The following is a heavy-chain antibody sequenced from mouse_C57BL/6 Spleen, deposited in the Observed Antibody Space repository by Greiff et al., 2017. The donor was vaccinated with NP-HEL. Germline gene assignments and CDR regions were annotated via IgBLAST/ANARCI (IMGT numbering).Heavy chain of an antibody. J-gene: IGHJ1*03. V-gene: IGHV1-55*01. CDR2: IYPGSGST. CDR3: ARGGFQGWYFDV. CDR1: GYTFTSYW. Sequence: QVHVKQPGAELVKPGASVKMSCKASGYTFTSYWITWVKQRPGQGLEWIGDIYPGSGSTNYNEKFKSKATLTVDTSSSTAYMQLSSLTSEDSAVYYCARGGFQGWYFDVWGTGTTVTVSS.